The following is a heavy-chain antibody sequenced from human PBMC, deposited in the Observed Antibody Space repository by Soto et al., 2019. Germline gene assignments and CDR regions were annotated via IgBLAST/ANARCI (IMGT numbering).Heavy chain of an antibody. CDR2: IYYSGGT. CDR3: ARQVSYSSGWFDY. D-gene: IGHD6-19*01. V-gene: IGHV4-39*01. CDR1: GGSISSSSYY. Sequence: SETLSLTCTVSGGSISSSSYYWGWIRQPPGKGLEWIGSIYYSGGTYYNPSLKSRVTISVDTSKNQFSLKLSSVTAADTAVYYCARQVSYSSGWFDYWGQGTLVTVSS. J-gene: IGHJ4*02.